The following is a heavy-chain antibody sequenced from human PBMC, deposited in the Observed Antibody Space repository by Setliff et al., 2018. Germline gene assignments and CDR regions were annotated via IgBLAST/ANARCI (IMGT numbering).Heavy chain of an antibody. V-gene: IGHV3-11*04. J-gene: IGHJ4*02. D-gene: IGHD3-10*01. CDR2: ISSSGSLI. CDR1: GFTFSDYY. Sequence: GGSLRLSCATSGFTFSDYYMSWIRQTPGKGLEWVAYISSSGSLIYYPDSVKGRFTISRDNAENSLHLQLNSLRAEDTAVYYCARSRGVTMATQYFDYWGQGTLVTVSS. CDR3: ARSRGVTMATQYFDY.